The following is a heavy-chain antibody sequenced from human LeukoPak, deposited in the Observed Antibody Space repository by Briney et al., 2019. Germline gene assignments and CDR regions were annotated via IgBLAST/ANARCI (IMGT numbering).Heavy chain of an antibody. J-gene: IGHJ4*02. CDR1: GFTFASYA. Sequence: GGSLRLSCAPSGFTFASYAMTCVRHTPGKGVEWVSAIGGPGDSTYYSDSVKGRFPISRDNARNTLYLQMDKLGVEDTAVYYCAKDRVHGVVPDHWGQGTLVAVS. V-gene: IGHV3-23*01. CDR3: AKDRVHGVVPDH. CDR2: IGGPGDST. D-gene: IGHD3-10*01.